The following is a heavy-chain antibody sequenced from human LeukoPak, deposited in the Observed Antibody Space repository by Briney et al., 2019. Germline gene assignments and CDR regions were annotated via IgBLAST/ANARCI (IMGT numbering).Heavy chain of an antibody. CDR3: ARSYGSYYYYYMDV. J-gene: IGHJ6*03. CDR2: IYSGGST. Sequence: GGSLRLSCAASGFTVSSNYMSWVRQAPGKGLEWVSVIYSGGSTYYADSVKGRFTISRDNSKNTLYPQMNSLRAEDTAVYYCARSYGSYYYYYMDVWGKGTTVTISS. D-gene: IGHD1-26*01. CDR1: GFTVSSNY. V-gene: IGHV3-53*01.